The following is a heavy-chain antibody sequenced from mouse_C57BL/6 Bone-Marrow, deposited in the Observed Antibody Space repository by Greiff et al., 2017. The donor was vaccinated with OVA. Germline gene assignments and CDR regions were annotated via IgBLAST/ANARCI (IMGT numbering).Heavy chain of an antibody. V-gene: IGHV1-26*01. Sequence: EVQLQQSGPELVKPGASVKISCKASGYTFTDYYMNWVKQSHGKSLEWIRDINPNNGGTSYNQKFKGKATLTVDKSSSTAYMELRSLTSEDSAVYYCARKCDYDGYWSQGTTLTVSS. CDR1: GYTFTDYY. J-gene: IGHJ2*01. CDR3: ARKCDYDGY. D-gene: IGHD2-4*01. CDR2: INPNNGGT.